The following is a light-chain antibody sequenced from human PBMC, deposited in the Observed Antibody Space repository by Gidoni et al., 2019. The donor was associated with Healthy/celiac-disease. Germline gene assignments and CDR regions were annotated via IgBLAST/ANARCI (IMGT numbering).Light chain of an antibody. CDR2: QDS. Sequence: SYELTQPPSVSVSPGQTASITCSGDKLGDKYACRDQQKPGQSPVLVIYQDSKRPSGIPERFSGSNSGNTATLTISGTQAMDEADYYCQAWDSSTEVFGGGTKLTVL. V-gene: IGLV3-1*01. J-gene: IGLJ2*01. CDR3: QAWDSSTEV. CDR1: KLGDKY.